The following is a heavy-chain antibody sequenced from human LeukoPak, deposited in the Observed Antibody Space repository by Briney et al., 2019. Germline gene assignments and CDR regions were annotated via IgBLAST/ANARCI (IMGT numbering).Heavy chain of an antibody. CDR3: ARTTSLTASGYDY. Sequence: GASVKVSCKTSGYTFTSYHINWVRQATGQGLEWMGWINPYSGDRGYAQNFQGRVSITSDASIGTAYMELSSLRSDDTAVYFCARTTSLTASGYDYWGQGTLVTVSS. J-gene: IGHJ4*02. CDR2: INPYSGDR. V-gene: IGHV1-8*03. D-gene: IGHD4-17*01. CDR1: GYTFTSYH.